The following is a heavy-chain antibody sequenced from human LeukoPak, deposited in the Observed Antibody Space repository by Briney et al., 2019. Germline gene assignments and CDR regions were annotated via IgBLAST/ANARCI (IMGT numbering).Heavy chain of an antibody. V-gene: IGHV1-2*02. J-gene: IGHJ4*02. D-gene: IGHD3-3*02. CDR2: INLNSGDT. Sequence: ASVKVSCKASGYTFTNYYINWVRQAPGQGLEWLGWINLNSGDTNYAQKFQGRVTMTSDTSISTAYMYLSSLRSDDTAVYYCARETSLAYWGQGTLVTVSS. CDR1: GYTFTNYY. CDR3: ARETSLAY.